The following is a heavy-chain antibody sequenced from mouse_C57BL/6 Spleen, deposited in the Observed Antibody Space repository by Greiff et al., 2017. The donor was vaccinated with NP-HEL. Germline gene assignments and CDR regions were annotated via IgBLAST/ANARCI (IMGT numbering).Heavy chain of an antibody. Sequence: EVKVVESGPELVKPGDSVKISCKASGYSFTGYFMNWVMQSHGKSLEWIGRINPYNGDTFYNQKFKGKATLTVDKSSSTAHMELRSLTSEDSAVYYCARNDDYDGYYYAMDYWGQGTSVTVSS. V-gene: IGHV1-20*01. CDR1: GYSFTGYF. CDR2: INPYNGDT. CDR3: ARNDDYDGYYYAMDY. J-gene: IGHJ4*01. D-gene: IGHD2-4*01.